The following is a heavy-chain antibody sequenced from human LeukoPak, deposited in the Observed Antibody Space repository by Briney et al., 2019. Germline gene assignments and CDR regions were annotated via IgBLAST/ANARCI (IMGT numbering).Heavy chain of an antibody. CDR2: IYYSEST. J-gene: IGHJ4*02. D-gene: IGHD3-3*02. CDR3: ARQHFGGSRLGDFDY. V-gene: IGHV4-39*01. CDR1: GRLISSSSYY. Sequence: SETLSLTCTVCGRLISSSSYYWGWIRQPPGKGLEWIGSIYYSESTYYNPSLRSRVTISVDTSKNQFSLKLSSVSTSETAVYYCARQHFGGSRLGDFDYWGQGTLVTVSS.